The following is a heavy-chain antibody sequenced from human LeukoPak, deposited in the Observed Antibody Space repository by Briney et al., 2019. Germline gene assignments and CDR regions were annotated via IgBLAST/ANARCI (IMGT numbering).Heavy chain of an antibody. CDR3: AKDFSPYYDFWSGYYPHFDY. CDR2: IRYDGSNK. V-gene: IGHV3-30*02. CDR1: GFTFSSYG. D-gene: IGHD3-3*01. Sequence: PGGSLRLSCAASGFTFSSYGMHWVRQAPGKGLEWVAFIRYDGSNKYYADSVKGRFTISRDNSKNTLYLQMNSLRAEDTAVYYCAKDFSPYYDFWSGYYPHFDYWGQGTLVTVSS. J-gene: IGHJ4*02.